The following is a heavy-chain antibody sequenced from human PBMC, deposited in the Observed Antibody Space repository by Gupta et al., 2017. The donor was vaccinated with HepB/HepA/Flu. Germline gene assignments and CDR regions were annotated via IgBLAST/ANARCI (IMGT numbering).Heavy chain of an antibody. CDR1: GFTFSSYW. V-gene: IGHV3-74*01. CDR2: INSDGSST. Sequence: EVQLVESGGGLVQPGGSLRLSCAASGFTFSSYWMHWVRQAPGKGLVWVSRINSDGSSTSYADSVKGRFTISRDNAKNTLYLQMNSLRAEDTAVYYCARVNVRQLGVYYYYYGMDVWGQGTTVTVSS. D-gene: IGHD6-13*01. J-gene: IGHJ6*02. CDR3: ARVNVRQLGVYYYYYGMDV.